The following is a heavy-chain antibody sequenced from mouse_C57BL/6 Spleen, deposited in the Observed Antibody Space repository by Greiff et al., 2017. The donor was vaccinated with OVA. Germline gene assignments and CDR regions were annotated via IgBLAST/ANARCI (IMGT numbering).Heavy chain of an antibody. V-gene: IGHV1-72*01. D-gene: IGHD1-1*01. CDR3: ARPYYGSSFAY. J-gene: IGHJ3*01. CDR1: GYTFTSYW. Sequence: QVQLQQPGAELVKPGASVKLSCKASGYTFTSYWMHWVKQRPGRGLEWIGRIDPNSGGTKYNEKFKGKATLTVDKPSSTAYMQLSSLTSEDSAVYYCARPYYGSSFAYWGQGTLVTVSA. CDR2: IDPNSGGT.